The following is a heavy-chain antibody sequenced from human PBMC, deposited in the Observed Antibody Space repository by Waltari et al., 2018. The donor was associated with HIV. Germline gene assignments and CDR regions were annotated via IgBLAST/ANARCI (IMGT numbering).Heavy chain of an antibody. CDR1: GFTFSYHA. CDR3: VRVGTSFDF. V-gene: IGHV3-48*02. J-gene: IGHJ4*02. D-gene: IGHD2-8*01. Sequence: ELQLVESGGGLVQPGGSLSLSCVASGFTFSYHAMNWVRQAPGKGLEWISYISSNSSTIYHAESVKGRFTISRDNAKNSLYLQMNSLRDEDTAVYYCVRVGTSFDFWGQGTLVTVSS. CDR2: ISSNSSTI.